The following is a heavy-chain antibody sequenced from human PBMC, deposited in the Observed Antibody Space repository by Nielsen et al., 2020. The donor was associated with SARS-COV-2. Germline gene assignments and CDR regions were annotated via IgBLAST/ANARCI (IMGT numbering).Heavy chain of an antibody. CDR2: IYSGGST. CDR1: GFTFNTYA. J-gene: IGHJ4*02. CDR3: ASAVAHFEGLDH. V-gene: IGHV3-23*03. Sequence: GESLKISCAASGFTFNTYAMSWVRQAPGKGLEWVSVIYSGGSTHYADSVKGRFTISRDNSKDTLYLQMNSLRPDDTAVYYCASAVAHFEGLDHWGQGTLVTVSS. D-gene: IGHD4-23*01.